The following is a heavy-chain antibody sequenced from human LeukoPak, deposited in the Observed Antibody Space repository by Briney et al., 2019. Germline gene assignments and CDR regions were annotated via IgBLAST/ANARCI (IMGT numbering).Heavy chain of an antibody. J-gene: IGHJ2*01. V-gene: IGHV3-64*02. CDR2: IGGDGLTT. Sequence: GGSLRLSCAASGFTFGSYSMHWARQAPGKGPEFVSVIGGDGLTTFYADSVKDRFTISRDNSKSTLYLEMGSLRAEDMAVYYCAREGGGSGLWYYDLWGRGTLVTVSS. D-gene: IGHD1-26*01. CDR1: GFTFGSYS. CDR3: AREGGGSGLWYYDL.